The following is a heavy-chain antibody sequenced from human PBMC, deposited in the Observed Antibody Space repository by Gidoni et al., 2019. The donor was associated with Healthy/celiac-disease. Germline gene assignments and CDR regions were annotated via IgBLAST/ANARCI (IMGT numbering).Heavy chain of an antibody. Sequence: EVQLVESGGVLVPPGGSLRLSCSASGFPFSRSAMHWVRQAPGKGLEYVSAISSNGGSTYYADSVKGRFTISRDNSKNTLYLQMSSLRAEDTAVYYCVKDPGYGVVVVTNYFDYWGQGTLVTVSS. J-gene: IGHJ4*02. CDR2: ISSNGGST. D-gene: IGHD2-15*01. V-gene: IGHV3-64D*09. CDR3: VKDPGYGVVVVTNYFDY. CDR1: GFPFSRSA.